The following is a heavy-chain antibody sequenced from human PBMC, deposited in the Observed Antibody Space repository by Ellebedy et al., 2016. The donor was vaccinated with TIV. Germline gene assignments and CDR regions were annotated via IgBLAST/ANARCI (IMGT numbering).Heavy chain of an antibody. CDR1: GFTFSSYW. Sequence: GESLKISCAASGFTFSSYWMSWVRQAPGKGLEWVANIKQEGSEKYYVDSVKGRFTISRDNAKNSLYLQMNSLRAEDTAVYYCARYGGGMDVWGQGTTVTVSS. CDR3: ARYGGGMDV. J-gene: IGHJ6*02. D-gene: IGHD4-17*01. CDR2: IKQEGSEK. V-gene: IGHV3-7*01.